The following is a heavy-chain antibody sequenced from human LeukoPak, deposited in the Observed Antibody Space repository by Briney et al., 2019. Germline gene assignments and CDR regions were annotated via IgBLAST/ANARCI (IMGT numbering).Heavy chain of an antibody. Sequence: GGSLRLSCAASGFTFSSYWMHWVRQAPGKGLVWVSRINRDGSSTSYADSVKGRFTISRDNAKNTLYLQMSSLRAEDTAVYYCARVGSGSDYYYYYKDVWGKGTTVTVSS. V-gene: IGHV3-74*01. CDR1: GFTFSSYW. D-gene: IGHD6-19*01. J-gene: IGHJ6*03. CDR3: ARVGSGSDYYYYYKDV. CDR2: INRDGSST.